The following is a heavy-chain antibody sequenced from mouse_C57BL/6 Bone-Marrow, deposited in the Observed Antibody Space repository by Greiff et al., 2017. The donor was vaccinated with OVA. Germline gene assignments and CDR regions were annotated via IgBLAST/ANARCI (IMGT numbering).Heavy chain of an antibody. CDR2: SRNKANDYTT. CDR3: ARDAGGNWDWYFDV. Sequence: EVKLMESGGGLVQSGRSLRLSCATSGFTFSDFYMEWVRHAPGKGLEWIAASRNKANDYTTEYSASVKGRFIVSRDTSQSILYLQMNALRAEDTAIYYCARDAGGNWDWYFDVWGTGTTVTVSS. CDR1: GFTFSDFY. J-gene: IGHJ1*03. D-gene: IGHD4-1*01. V-gene: IGHV7-1*01.